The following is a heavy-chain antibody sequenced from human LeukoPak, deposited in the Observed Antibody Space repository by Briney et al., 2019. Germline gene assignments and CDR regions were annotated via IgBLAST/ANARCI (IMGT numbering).Heavy chain of an antibody. Sequence: ASVKVSCKASGYTFTSYYMHWVRQAPGQGLEWMGIINPSGGSTSYAQKFQGRVTMTRDTSTSTVYMELSSLRSEDTAVYYCTRDLWGNYYGSGSYYSSWGQGTLVTVSS. CDR2: INPSGGST. CDR3: TRDLWGNYYGSGSYYSS. V-gene: IGHV1-46*03. D-gene: IGHD3-10*01. J-gene: IGHJ4*02. CDR1: GYTFTSYY.